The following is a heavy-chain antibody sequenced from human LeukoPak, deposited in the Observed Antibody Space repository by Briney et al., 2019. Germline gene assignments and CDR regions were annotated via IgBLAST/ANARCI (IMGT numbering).Heavy chain of an antibody. CDR1: GFTFSSYS. Sequence: GGSLRLSCAASGFTFSSYSMIWVRQAPGKGLEWVSYISSSSSTIYYADSVKGRFTISRDNAKNSLYLQMNSLRAEDTAVYYCARAHVSIFGVISEYYFDYWGQGTLVTVSS. CDR2: ISSSSSTI. V-gene: IGHV3-48*01. J-gene: IGHJ4*02. CDR3: ARAHVSIFGVISEYYFDY. D-gene: IGHD3-3*01.